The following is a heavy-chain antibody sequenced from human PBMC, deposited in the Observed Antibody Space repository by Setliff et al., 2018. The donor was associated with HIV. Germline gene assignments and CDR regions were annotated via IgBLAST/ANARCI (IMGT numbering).Heavy chain of an antibody. J-gene: IGHJ3*02. Sequence: SETLSLTCTVSDGSFSSDYWTWVRQTPGKGLEWIGYIYYSGSTRYNPSLTSRVTISVDTSKNHFSLKLTSVTAADTAVYYCARAEMATIVAFDIWGQGTMVTVSS. CDR2: IYYSGST. CDR1: DGSFSSDY. D-gene: IGHD5-12*01. V-gene: IGHV4-59*01. CDR3: ARAEMATIVAFDI.